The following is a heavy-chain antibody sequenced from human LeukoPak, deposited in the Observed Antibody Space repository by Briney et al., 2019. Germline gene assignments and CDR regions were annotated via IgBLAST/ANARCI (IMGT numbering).Heavy chain of an antibody. Sequence: TLSLTCTVSGGSISSGSYYWSWTRQPAGKGLEWIGRIYTSGSTNYIPSLKSRVTMSVDTSKNQFSLKLSSVTAADTAVYYCARGPFGGSYPYYFDYWGQGTLVTVSS. D-gene: IGHD1-26*01. CDR1: GGSISSGSYY. J-gene: IGHJ4*02. CDR2: IYTSGST. V-gene: IGHV4-61*02. CDR3: ARGPFGGSYPYYFDY.